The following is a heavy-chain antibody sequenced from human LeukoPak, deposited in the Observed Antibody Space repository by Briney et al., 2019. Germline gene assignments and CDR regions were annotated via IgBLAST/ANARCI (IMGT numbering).Heavy chain of an antibody. CDR1: GFTFSNYA. CDR2: VSHDAKER. CDR3: AKGVFGSRSTSFADF. D-gene: IGHD3-10*01. Sequence: GGSLRLSCVASGFTFSNYAMHWVRQAPGKGLEWAAVVSHDAKERYYGDPVKGRFTISRDNSKSTLYLQMNNIRAEDTATYYCAKGVFGSRSTSFADFWGQGALVTVSS. J-gene: IGHJ4*02. V-gene: IGHV3-30*18.